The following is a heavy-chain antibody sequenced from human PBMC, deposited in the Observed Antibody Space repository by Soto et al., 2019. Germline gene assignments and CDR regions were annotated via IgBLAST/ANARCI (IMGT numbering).Heavy chain of an antibody. Sequence: LSLTCAVSGGSISSSNWWSWVRQPPGKGLEWPGEIYHSGCTNYNPSLKSRVTISVDKSKNQLSRKLSSVTAADTAVYYCAKDPEKWFGESRGDYGMDVWGQGTTVTVSS. D-gene: IGHD3-10*01. CDR2: IYHSGCT. CDR1: GGSISSSNW. CDR3: AKDPEKWFGESRGDYGMDV. V-gene: IGHV4-4*02. J-gene: IGHJ6*02.